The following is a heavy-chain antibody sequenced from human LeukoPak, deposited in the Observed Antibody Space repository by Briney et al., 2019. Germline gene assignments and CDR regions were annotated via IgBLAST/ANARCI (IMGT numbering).Heavy chain of an antibody. Sequence: GESLKISCEGSGYNFTIYRIAWVRQMPGKGLEWMGIIYPGDSDTRYSPSFQGQVTISADKSISTAYLQWSSLKASDTAMYYCARSSIKYCSGGSCYLRYWGQGTLVTVSS. J-gene: IGHJ4*02. V-gene: IGHV5-51*01. D-gene: IGHD2-15*01. CDR3: ARSSIKYCSGGSCYLRY. CDR2: IYPGDSDT. CDR1: GYNFTIYR.